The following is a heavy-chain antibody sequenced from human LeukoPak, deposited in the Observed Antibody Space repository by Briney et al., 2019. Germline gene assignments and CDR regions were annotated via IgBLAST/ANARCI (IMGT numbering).Heavy chain of an antibody. CDR3: AREIVGGFNPGAY. J-gene: IGHJ4*02. CDR1: LDSTTSNF. V-gene: IGHV4-4*02. Sequence: SETLSLTCTVSLDSTTSNFWSWVRQPPGKGLEWIGEIHRSGSTNYNPSLQSRVTISIDRSKNQIALELSSVTAADTAVYYCAREIVGGFNPGAYWGQGKLVTVSS. D-gene: IGHD1-14*01. CDR2: IHRSGST.